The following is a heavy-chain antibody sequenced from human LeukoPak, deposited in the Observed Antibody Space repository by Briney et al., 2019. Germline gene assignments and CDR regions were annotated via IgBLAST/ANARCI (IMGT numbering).Heavy chain of an antibody. J-gene: IGHJ6*04. Sequence: GGSLRLSCAASGFTFSSYAMSWVRQAPGKGLEWVSAISGSGGSTYYADSVKGRFTISRDNSKNTLYLQMNSLRAEDTAVYYCAKVQVPAAIVSLNYYGMDVWGKGTTVTVSS. D-gene: IGHD2-2*02. CDR3: AKVQVPAAIVSLNYYGMDV. CDR2: ISGSGGST. CDR1: GFTFSSYA. V-gene: IGHV3-23*01.